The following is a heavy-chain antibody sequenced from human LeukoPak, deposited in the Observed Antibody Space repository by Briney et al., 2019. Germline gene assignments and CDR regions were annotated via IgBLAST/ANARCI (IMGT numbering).Heavy chain of an antibody. CDR3: ARDQHNWNDAWFDP. Sequence: GGSLRLSCAASGFTVRSYAMNWVRQAPGKGLEWVSGISGSGVSKYYADSVEGRFTISRDNSKNTLYLQMNSLRAEDTAVYYCARDQHNWNDAWFDPWGQGTLVTVSS. V-gene: IGHV3-23*01. D-gene: IGHD1-20*01. CDR1: GFTVRSYA. J-gene: IGHJ5*02. CDR2: ISGSGVSK.